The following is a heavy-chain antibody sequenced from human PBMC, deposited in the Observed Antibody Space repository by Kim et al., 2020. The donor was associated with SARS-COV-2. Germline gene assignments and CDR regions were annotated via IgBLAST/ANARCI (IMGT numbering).Heavy chain of an antibody. CDR3: ARGLSGH. CDR2: DESTT. J-gene: IGHJ4*02. Sequence: DESTTYYADSVRGRFTISRDNAKNTLHLQMNSLRVEDTAVYYCARGLSGHWGQGTLVTVSS. V-gene: IGHV3-74*01. D-gene: IGHD3-10*01.